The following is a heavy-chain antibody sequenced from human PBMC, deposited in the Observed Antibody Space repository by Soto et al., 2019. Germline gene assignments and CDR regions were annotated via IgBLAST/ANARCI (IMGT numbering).Heavy chain of an antibody. CDR2: ISDRRAAT. CDR1: GFTFGSYA. CDR3: AKRTWLRGGPCES. Sequence: EVQLLESGGGLVQPGGSLRRSCAASGFTFGSYAMRWVRQAPGKGLELVSAISDRRAATAYADSVKDRLTISRENSKNTLYLQMNSLRADDTAVYYCAKRTWLRGGPCESWGQGTLVTVS. D-gene: IGHD3-22*01. V-gene: IGHV3-23*01. J-gene: IGHJ5*02.